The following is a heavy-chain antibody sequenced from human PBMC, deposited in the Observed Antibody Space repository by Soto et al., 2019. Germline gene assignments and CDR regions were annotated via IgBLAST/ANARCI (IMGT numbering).Heavy chain of an antibody. CDR3: ARMIASSLDY. Sequence: QVQLVQSGAEMKKPGASVKVSCKASGYSFSLYGISWVRQAPGQGLEWMGWISTYNGNTKYAQKFQDRVTFTTDTSTSTAYMEVTSLGSDDTAVYYCARMIASSLDYWDQGTLVTVSS. CDR1: GYSFSLYG. CDR2: ISTYNGNT. D-gene: IGHD2-21*01. V-gene: IGHV1-18*04. J-gene: IGHJ4*02.